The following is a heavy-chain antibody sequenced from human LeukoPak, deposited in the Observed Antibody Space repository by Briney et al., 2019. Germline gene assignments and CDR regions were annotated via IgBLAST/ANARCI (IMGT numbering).Heavy chain of an antibody. Sequence: GASVKVSCKASGYTFTSYGISWVRQAPGQGLEWMGWISAYNGNTNYAQKLQGRVTMTTDTSTSTAYMELRSLRSDDTAVYYCARDSSGWYPTASFQRWGQGTLVTVSS. CDR1: GYTFTSYG. J-gene: IGHJ1*01. D-gene: IGHD6-19*01. V-gene: IGHV1-18*01. CDR2: ISAYNGNT. CDR3: ARDSSGWYPTASFQR.